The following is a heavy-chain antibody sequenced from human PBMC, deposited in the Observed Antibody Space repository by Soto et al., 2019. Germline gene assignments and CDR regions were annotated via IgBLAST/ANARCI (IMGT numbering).Heavy chain of an antibody. CDR1: GFSFSRYW. Sequence: EVQLAESGGGLIQPGGSLRLSCATSGFSFSRYWIHCVRQAPGEGLVWVSRISGDGVHTDYAQSVTGRFTAFRAIAKSTGYLQMNNLAAEDTAVYYCARFGFLGEGDFWGQRILVTVSA. CDR3: ARFGFLGEGDF. D-gene: IGHD3-16*01. J-gene: IGHJ4*02. CDR2: ISGDGVHT. V-gene: IGHV3-74*01.